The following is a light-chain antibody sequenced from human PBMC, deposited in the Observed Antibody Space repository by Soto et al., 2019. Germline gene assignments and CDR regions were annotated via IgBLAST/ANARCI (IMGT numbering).Light chain of an antibody. J-gene: IGKJ5*01. CDR3: QQFNSYSIT. V-gene: IGKV1-13*02. CDR2: DAS. CDR1: QGISSA. Sequence: AIQLTQSPSSLSASVGDRVTITCRASQGISSALAWYQQKPGKAPKLLIYDASRLESGVPSRFSGSGSGTDFTLTISSLLPEDFATYYCQQFNSYSITFGQGTRLEIK.